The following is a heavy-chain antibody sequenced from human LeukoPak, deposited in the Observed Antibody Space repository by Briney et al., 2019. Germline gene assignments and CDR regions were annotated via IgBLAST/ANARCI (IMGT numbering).Heavy chain of an antibody. D-gene: IGHD3-22*01. Sequence: GGSLRLSRAASGFTFSSYSMNWVRQAPGKGLEWVSSISSSSSYIYYADSVKGRFTISRDNAKNSLYLQMNSLRAEDTAVYYCASLSPFRYYDSSGLDYWGQGTLVTVSS. CDR2: ISSSSSYI. J-gene: IGHJ4*02. CDR3: ASLSPFRYYDSSGLDY. CDR1: GFTFSSYS. V-gene: IGHV3-21*01.